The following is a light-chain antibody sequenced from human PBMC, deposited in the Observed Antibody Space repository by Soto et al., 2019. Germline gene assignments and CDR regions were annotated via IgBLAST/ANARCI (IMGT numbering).Light chain of an antibody. V-gene: IGKV3-20*01. CDR3: QQYGSSLPIT. CDR1: QSVATN. J-gene: IGKJ5*01. Sequence: EIVMTQSPATLSVSPGERATLSCRASQSVATNLAWYQQKPGQSPRLLIYGASSRATGIPGRFSGSGSGTDFTLSIRRLEPEDFAVCFCQQYGSSLPITFGQGTRLEIK. CDR2: GAS.